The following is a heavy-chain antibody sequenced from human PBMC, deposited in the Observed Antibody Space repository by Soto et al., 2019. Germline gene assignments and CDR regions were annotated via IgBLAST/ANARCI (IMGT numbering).Heavy chain of an antibody. CDR1: GGSISSYY. J-gene: IGHJ6*02. D-gene: IGHD3-10*01. CDR3: ARAKGSGLAYGMDV. CDR2: IYYSGST. V-gene: IGHV4-59*01. Sequence: SETLSLTCTVPGGSISSYYWSWIRQPPGKGLEWIGYIYYSGSTNYNPSLKSRVTISVDTSKNQFSLKLSSVTAADTAVYYCARAKGSGLAYGMDVWGQGTTVTVSS.